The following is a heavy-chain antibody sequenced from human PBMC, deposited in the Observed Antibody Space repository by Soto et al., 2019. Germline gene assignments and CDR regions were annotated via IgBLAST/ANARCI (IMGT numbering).Heavy chain of an antibody. CDR1: GFTFSSYG. J-gene: IGHJ4*02. V-gene: IGHV3-30*18. Sequence: PGGFLRLSCVASGFTFSSYGRHWVRQAPGKGLEWVAIISYDGSNTYYADSVKGRFTISRDNSKNTLYLQMSSLRAEDTAVYYCVKPGSYSYYFDYWGQGTLVTVSS. CDR3: VKPGSYSYYFDY. CDR2: ISYDGSNT. D-gene: IGHD1-26*01.